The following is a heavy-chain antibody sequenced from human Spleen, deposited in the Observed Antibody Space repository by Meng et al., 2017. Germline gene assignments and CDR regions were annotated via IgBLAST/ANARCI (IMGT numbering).Heavy chain of an antibody. CDR1: EYTFTVYY. V-gene: IGHV1-2*06. J-gene: IGHJ4*02. CDR2: INPNSGDT. D-gene: IGHD2-15*01. Sequence: QVQLVQSGAEVKKPGASVRVSCKASEYTFTVYYLHWVRQAPGQGLEWMGRINPNSGDTNYAQKFQGRVTMTRDTSISTAYMELGSLRSDDTAVYYCARAAVSGTFDYWGQGTLVTVSS. CDR3: ARAAVSGTFDY.